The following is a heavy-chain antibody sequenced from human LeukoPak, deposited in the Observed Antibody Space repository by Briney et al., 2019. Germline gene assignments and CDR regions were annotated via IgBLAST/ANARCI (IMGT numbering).Heavy chain of an antibody. CDR2: IHYTGST. J-gene: IGHJ5*02. CDR3: ARGGYYGSGNDFRFDP. D-gene: IGHD3-10*01. CDR1: GGSINSYY. V-gene: IGHV4-59*01. Sequence: SETLSLTCTVSGGSINSYYWSWIRQPPGKGLECNGYIHYTGSTNYNPSLKSRVTISVDTSKSQFSLKLSSVTAADTAIYYCARGGYYGSGNDFRFDPWGQGTLVTVSS.